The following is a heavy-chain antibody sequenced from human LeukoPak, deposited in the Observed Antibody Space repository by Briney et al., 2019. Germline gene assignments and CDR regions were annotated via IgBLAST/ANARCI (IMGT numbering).Heavy chain of an antibody. CDR2: IIPILGIA. V-gene: IGHV1-69*04. CDR3: ARELTVTKQGYYGMDV. CDR1: GYTFMKYG. J-gene: IGHJ6*02. D-gene: IGHD4-11*01. Sequence: ASVKVSCKTSGYTFMKYGIIWVRQAPGQGLEWMGRIIPILGIANYAQKFQGRVTITADKSTSTAYMELSSLRSEDTAVYYCARELTVTKQGYYGMDVWGQGTTVTVSS.